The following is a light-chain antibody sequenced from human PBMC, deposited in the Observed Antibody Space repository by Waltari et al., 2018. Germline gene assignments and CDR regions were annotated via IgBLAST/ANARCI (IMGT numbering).Light chain of an antibody. CDR3: QSYDSSLSEVV. J-gene: IGLJ2*01. CDR2: GSS. CDR1: SSNIGARHD. Sequence: QSVLTQPPSVSGAPGQRVTISCTGSSSNIGARHDVHWYQQLPGTAPKLLIYGSSNRPSGVPDRFSGSKSGTSASLAITGLQAEDEADYYCQSYDSSLSEVVFGGGTKLTVL. V-gene: IGLV1-40*01.